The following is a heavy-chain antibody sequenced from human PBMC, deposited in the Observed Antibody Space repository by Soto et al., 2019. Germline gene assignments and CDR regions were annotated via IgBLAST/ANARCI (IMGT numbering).Heavy chain of an antibody. D-gene: IGHD6-19*01. CDR3: ARGPVGVAGSIMSWLDP. CDR1: GYTFTSYD. CDR2: MNPNSGNT. Sequence: ASVKVSCKASGYTFTSYDINWVRQATGQGLEWMGWMNPNSGNTGYAQKFQGRVTMTRNTSISTAYRELSSLRSEDTAVHYCARGPVGVAGSIMSWLDPWDKGTLGTVSS. J-gene: IGHJ5*02. V-gene: IGHV1-8*01.